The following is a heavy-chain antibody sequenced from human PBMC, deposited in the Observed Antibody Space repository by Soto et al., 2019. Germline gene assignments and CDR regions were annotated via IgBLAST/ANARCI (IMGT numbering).Heavy chain of an antibody. J-gene: IGHJ3*02. D-gene: IGHD2-21*02. CDR3: AHTEIAYCVGDCYRGVAFDI. V-gene: IGHV2-5*02. Sequence: QITLKESGPTLVKPTQTLTLTCTFSGFSLSTSGVGVGWIRQPPGKALEWLALTYWDDDKGYSPSLKSRLTITKDTSKNQVVLTMTNMHPVDTATYYCAHTEIAYCVGDCYRGVAFDIWGQGTMVTVSS. CDR1: GFSLSTSGVG. CDR2: TYWDDDK.